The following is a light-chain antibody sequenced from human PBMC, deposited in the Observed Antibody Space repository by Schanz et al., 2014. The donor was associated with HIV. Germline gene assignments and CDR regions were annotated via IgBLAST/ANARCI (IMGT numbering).Light chain of an antibody. Sequence: EIVMTQSPATLSVSPGERATLSCRASQSVSSNLAWYQQKPGQAPRLLIYGASTRATGIPARFSGSGSGTEFTLTISTLEPEDVAVYYCQHASIFGPGTKLDIK. CDR2: GAS. V-gene: IGKV3-15*01. J-gene: IGKJ3*01. CDR3: QHASI. CDR1: QSVSSN.